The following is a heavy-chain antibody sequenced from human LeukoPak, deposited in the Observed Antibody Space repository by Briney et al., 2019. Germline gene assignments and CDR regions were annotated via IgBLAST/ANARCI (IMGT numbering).Heavy chain of an antibody. CDR1: GGSISSYY. V-gene: IGHV4-59*06. D-gene: IGHD2-8*02. CDR3: ARWQYWDTGGYFDY. CDR2: IYYSGNT. Sequence: SETLSLTCTVSGGSISSYYWSWIRQHPGKGLEWIGYIYYSGNTYYNPSLKSRVTISVDTSKNQFSLKLSSVTAADTAAYYCARWQYWDTGGYFDYWGQGTLVTVSS. J-gene: IGHJ4*02.